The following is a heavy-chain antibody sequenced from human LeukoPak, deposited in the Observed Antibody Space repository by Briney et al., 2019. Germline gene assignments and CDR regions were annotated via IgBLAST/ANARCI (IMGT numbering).Heavy chain of an antibody. V-gene: IGHV4-39*01. CDR1: GGSISSSSYY. CDR3: AASGYSTRWYYYDF. Sequence: SETLSLTCTVSGGSISSSSYYWGWIRQPPGKGLEWIGSIYYSGSSYYTPSLKSRLTISVDTSRDQFSLKLTSVTAADTAVYYCAASGYSTRWYYYDFWGQGTLVTVSS. CDR2: IYYSGSS. J-gene: IGHJ4*02. D-gene: IGHD2-8*01.